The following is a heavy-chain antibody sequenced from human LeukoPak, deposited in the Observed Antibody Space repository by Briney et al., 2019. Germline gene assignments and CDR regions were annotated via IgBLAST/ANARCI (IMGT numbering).Heavy chain of an antibody. Sequence: GESLKISCKASSYSSTSYYICWVLQMPAKDREWMGIIYPGDTDTRYSPSFQGHVTISADKSISTAYLQWSSLKASDTAMYYCAYYGWGTYNWFDHWGQGTLVTVSS. V-gene: IGHV5-51*01. J-gene: IGHJ5*02. CDR3: AYYGWGTYNWFDH. CDR1: SYSSTSYY. CDR2: IYPGDTDT. D-gene: IGHD3-10*01.